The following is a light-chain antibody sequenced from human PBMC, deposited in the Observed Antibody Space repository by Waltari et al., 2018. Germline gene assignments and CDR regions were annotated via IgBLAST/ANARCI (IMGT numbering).Light chain of an antibody. V-gene: IGLV1-47*01. J-gene: IGLJ3*02. CDR1: SSNIGTDC. Sequence: SVITQPASTPGNPGRRVDITLSGRSSNIGTDCVCWYQQLPGTAPNLLIFKDNQRPSGVPYRFSDSRSGTSASLAISGLRSEDEADYYCAAWDDSVSRLVFGGGTKVTVL. CDR2: KDN. CDR3: AAWDDSVSRLV.